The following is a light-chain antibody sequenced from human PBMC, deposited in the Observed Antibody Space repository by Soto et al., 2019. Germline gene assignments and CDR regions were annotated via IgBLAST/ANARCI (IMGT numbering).Light chain of an antibody. V-gene: IGKV1-39*01. Sequence: DIRSTQSPSSVSTFFLETVIISCRASETITRYLNWYQSKPGKAPRLLISGASSLQSGVPSRFSGSYSGTDFTLTINSLQPEDFATYYCQQSYSNPLTFGGGTKVDIK. CDR1: ETITRY. CDR2: GAS. J-gene: IGKJ4*01. CDR3: QQSYSNPLT.